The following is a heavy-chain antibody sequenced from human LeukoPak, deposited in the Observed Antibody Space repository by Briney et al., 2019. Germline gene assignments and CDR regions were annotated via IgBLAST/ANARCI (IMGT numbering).Heavy chain of an antibody. Sequence: PSETLSLTCTVSGGSISSYYWSWIRQPPGKGLEWIGYIYYSGSTNYNPSLKSRVTISVDTSKNQFSLKLSSVTAADTAVYYRARERVEMATIIDYWGQGTLVTVSS. D-gene: IGHD5-24*01. CDR3: ARERVEMATIIDY. V-gene: IGHV4-59*01. CDR1: GGSISSYY. J-gene: IGHJ4*02. CDR2: IYYSGST.